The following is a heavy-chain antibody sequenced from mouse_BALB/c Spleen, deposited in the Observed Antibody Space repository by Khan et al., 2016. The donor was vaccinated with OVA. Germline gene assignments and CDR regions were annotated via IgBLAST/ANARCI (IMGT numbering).Heavy chain of an antibody. J-gene: IGHJ3*01. CDR3: ASQLTGSFAY. CDR1: GFTFSSYG. CDR2: ISSDGSYT. D-gene: IGHD4-1*01. Sequence: EVQGVESGGDLVKPGGSLKLSCAASGFTFSSYGMSWVRQTPDKRLEWVATISSDGSYTYYPDSVKGRFTISRDNVKNTLYLQMSSLKSEDTAMYYCASQLTGSFAYWGQGTLVTVSA. V-gene: IGHV5-6*01.